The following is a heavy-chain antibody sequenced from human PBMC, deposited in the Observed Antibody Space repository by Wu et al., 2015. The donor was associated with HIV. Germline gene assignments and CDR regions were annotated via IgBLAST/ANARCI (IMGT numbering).Heavy chain of an antibody. Sequence: QVQLVQSGAEVKKPGASVKVSCKASGYTFTGYYMHWVRQAPGQGLEWMGWINPNSGGTNYAQKFQGRVTMTRDTSISTAYMELSRLRSDDTAVYYCARTNILVVTAKFFDYWGQGTLVTVSS. D-gene: IGHD2-21*02. CDR3: ARTNILVVTAKFFDY. J-gene: IGHJ4*02. CDR1: GYTFTGYY. CDR2: INPNSGGT. V-gene: IGHV1-2*02.